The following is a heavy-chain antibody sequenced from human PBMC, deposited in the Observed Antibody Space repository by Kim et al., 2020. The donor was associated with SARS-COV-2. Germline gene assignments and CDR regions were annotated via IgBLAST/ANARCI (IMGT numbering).Heavy chain of an antibody. CDR3: ASGSSTRMGYYFDY. D-gene: IGHD1-26*01. Sequence: QKFQGRVTMTRDTSTSTVYMELSSLISEDTAVYYCASGSSTRMGYYFDYWGQGTLVTVSS. V-gene: IGHV1-46*01. J-gene: IGHJ4*02.